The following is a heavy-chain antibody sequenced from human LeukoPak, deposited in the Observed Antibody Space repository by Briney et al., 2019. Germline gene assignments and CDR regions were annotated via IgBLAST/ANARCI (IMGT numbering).Heavy chain of an antibody. CDR1: GFTFINYA. V-gene: IGHV3-64D*06. D-gene: IGHD3-10*01. CDR2: ISVNGGTT. CDR3: ARGRYYGSAIYPNYFDY. Sequence: GGSLRLSCSASGFTFINYAMHWVRQAPGKQLESVSTISVNGGTTYYADSVKGRVTISRDNSKNTLYLQMSSLRAEDTAVYYCARGRYYGSAIYPNYFDYWGQGTLVTVSS. J-gene: IGHJ4*02.